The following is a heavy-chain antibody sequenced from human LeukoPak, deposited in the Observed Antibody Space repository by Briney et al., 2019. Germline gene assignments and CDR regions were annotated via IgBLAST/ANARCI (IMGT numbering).Heavy chain of an antibody. CDR2: INAGNGNT. CDR1: GYTFTSYA. V-gene: IGHV1-3*01. CDR3: ARGGDCSGGTCSFSHYMDV. D-gene: IGHD2-15*01. J-gene: IGHJ6*03. Sequence: GASVKVSYKASGYTFTSYAMHWVRQAPGQRLEWMGWINAGNGNTKYSQKFQGRVTITRDESTNTVYMEVSSLRSEDTAVYYCARGGDCSGGTCSFSHYMDVWGKGTTVTVSS.